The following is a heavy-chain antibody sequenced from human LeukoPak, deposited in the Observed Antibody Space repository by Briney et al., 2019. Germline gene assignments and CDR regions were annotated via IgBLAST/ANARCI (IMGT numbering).Heavy chain of an antibody. CDR2: IYYSGST. CDR1: GGSISSRSCC. D-gene: IGHD1-26*01. Sequence: SETLSLTCTVSGGSISSRSCCWGWIRQPPGKGLEWIGSIYYSGSTYYNPSLKSRVTISVDTSKNQFSLRLSSVTAADTAVYYCARQVYSGTHYFDYWGQGTLVTVSS. V-gene: IGHV4-39*01. J-gene: IGHJ4*02. CDR3: ARQVYSGTHYFDY.